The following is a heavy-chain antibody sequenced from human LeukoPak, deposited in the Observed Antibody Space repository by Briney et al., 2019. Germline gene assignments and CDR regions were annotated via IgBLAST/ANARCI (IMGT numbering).Heavy chain of an antibody. Sequence: GGSPRLSCAASGFTFSRHWMRWVRQGPEKGLVWVSHINTDGSITRYADSVKGRFAISRDNAKNTLYLQMNSLRAEDTAVYYCARVPSVELRNSYCFDYWGQGALVTVSS. CDR1: GFTFSRHW. CDR3: ARVPSVELRNSYCFDY. V-gene: IGHV3-74*01. D-gene: IGHD6-6*01. CDR2: INTDGSIT. J-gene: IGHJ4*02.